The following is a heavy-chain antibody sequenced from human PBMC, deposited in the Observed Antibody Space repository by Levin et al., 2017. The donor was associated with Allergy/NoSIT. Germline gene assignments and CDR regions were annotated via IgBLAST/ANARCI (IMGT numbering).Heavy chain of an antibody. CDR2: ISWHSGDI. V-gene: IGHV3-9*01. J-gene: IGHJ5*02. D-gene: IGHD1/OR15-1a*01. Sequence: PGGSLRLSCAASGFTFDEYAMHWVRQVPGQGLEWVSGISWHSGDIGYAESVKGRFTISRDNARNSVYLQMNNVRVEDTALYYCLKDKAGVAATGTRFDPWGQGTLVTVSS. CDR1: GFTFDEYA. CDR3: LKDKAGVAATGTRFDP.